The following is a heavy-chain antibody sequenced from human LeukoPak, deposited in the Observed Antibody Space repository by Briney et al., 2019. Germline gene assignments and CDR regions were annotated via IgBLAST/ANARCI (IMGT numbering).Heavy chain of an antibody. D-gene: IGHD3-3*01. Sequence: GGSLRLSCAASGFTFSSYSMNWVRQAPGKGLEWVSYISSSSSTIYYADSVKGRFTISRDNAKNSLYLQMNSLRAEDTAVYYCARVGRGYDFWSGYRDDAFDIWGQGTMVTVSS. J-gene: IGHJ3*02. CDR2: ISSSSSTI. CDR1: GFTFSSYS. V-gene: IGHV3-48*01. CDR3: ARVGRGYDFWSGYRDDAFDI.